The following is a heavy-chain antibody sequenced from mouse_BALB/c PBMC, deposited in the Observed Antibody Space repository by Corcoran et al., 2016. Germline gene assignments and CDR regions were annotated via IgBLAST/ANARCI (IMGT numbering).Heavy chain of an antibody. CDR2: INTYTGEP. Sequence: QIQLVQSGPELKKPGETVKISCKASGYTFTNYGMNWVKQAPGKGLKGMGWINTYTGEPTYADDFKGRFAFSLETSDSTAYLQINNLKNEDTATYFCAREPYAMDYWGQGTSVTVSS. J-gene: IGHJ4*01. CDR1: GYTFTNYG. V-gene: IGHV9-3-1*01. CDR3: AREPYAMDY.